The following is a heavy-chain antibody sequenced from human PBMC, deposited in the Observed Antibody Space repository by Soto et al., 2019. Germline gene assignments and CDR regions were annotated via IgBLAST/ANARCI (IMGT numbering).Heavy chain of an antibody. J-gene: IGHJ5*02. V-gene: IGHV1-18*04. D-gene: IGHD6-19*01. CDR3: ARDTGYSSGWGFDD. CDR1: GYTFTNYA. Sequence: QVQLVQSGVEVKKPGASVKVSCKASGYTFTNYAITWVRQAPGQGLEWVGWINGYNGQTNYAQMLQGRVAMTTDTSTSTAHMELRSLRSDDTAVYYCARDTGYSSGWGFDDWGQGTLVTVSS. CDR2: INGYNGQT.